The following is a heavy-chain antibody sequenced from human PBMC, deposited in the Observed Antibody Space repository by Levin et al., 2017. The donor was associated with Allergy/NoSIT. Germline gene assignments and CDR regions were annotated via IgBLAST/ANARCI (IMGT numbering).Heavy chain of an antibody. CDR1: GGSISSGDYY. CDR2: IYCSGST. J-gene: IGHJ6*03. Sequence: NSSETLSLTCTVSGGSISSGDYYWSWIRQPPGKGLEWIGYIYCSGSTYYNPSLKSRVTISVDTSKNQFSLKLSSVTAADTAVYYCPRTHVRVVAATPPYYYYYYMDVWGKGTTVTVSS. CDR3: PRTHVRVVAATPPYYYYYYMDV. V-gene: IGHV4-30-4*01. D-gene: IGHD2-15*01.